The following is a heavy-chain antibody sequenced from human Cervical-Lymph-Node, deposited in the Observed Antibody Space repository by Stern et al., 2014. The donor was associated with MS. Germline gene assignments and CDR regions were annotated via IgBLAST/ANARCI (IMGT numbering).Heavy chain of an antibody. CDR3: AREVAGHRLGMMDV. V-gene: IGHV1-46*01. J-gene: IGHJ6*02. D-gene: IGHD6-19*01. CDR2: INPSGGST. Sequence: QVQLVQSGAEVKKPGASVKVSCKASGYTFISYYMHWVRQTPGQGLEWMGIINPSGGSTSYAQKFQGRVTMTRDTSTNTVYMELRSLRSDDTAVYYCAREVAGHRLGMMDVWGQGTTVTVSS. CDR1: GYTFISYY.